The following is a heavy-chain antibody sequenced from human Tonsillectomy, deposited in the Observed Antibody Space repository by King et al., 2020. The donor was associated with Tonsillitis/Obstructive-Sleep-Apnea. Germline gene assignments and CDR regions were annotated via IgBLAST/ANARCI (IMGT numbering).Heavy chain of an antibody. V-gene: IGHV1-46*01. J-gene: IGHJ4*02. Sequence: QLVQSGAEVKKPGASVKVSCKASGYTFTSYYIHWVRQAPGQGLEWMGIINPSGGSTSYAQKFQGRVTMTRDTSTSTVYMELSSLRSEDTAVYYCARVHSVYGDYVDFWGQGTLVTVSS. CDR1: GYTFTSYY. CDR3: ARVHSVYGDYVDF. CDR2: INPSGGST. D-gene: IGHD4-17*01.